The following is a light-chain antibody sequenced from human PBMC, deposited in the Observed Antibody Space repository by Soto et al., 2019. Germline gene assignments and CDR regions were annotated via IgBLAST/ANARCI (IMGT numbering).Light chain of an antibody. J-gene: IGKJ5*01. CDR2: GAS. Sequence: RLTQSPSSLSASVGDTVTISCRASQDISTYLAWYQQKPGKAPTLLIFGASSLHNGVPPRFAGSGSGSEFTLTINRLQPDDFATYFCQHYTLDSAPFGHGTRV. CDR1: QDISTY. V-gene: IGKV1-5*01. CDR3: QHYTLDSAP.